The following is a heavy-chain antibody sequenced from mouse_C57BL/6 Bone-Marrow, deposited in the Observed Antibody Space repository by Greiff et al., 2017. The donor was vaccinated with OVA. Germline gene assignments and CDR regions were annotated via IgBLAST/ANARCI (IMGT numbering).Heavy chain of an antibody. V-gene: IGHV1-15*01. CDR3: TCNCDVDAMDY. J-gene: IGHJ4*01. CDR1: GYTFTDYE. CDR2: IDPETGGT. Sequence: VQLQQSGAELVRPGASVTLSCKASGYTFTDYEMDWVKQTPVHGLEWIGAIDPETGGTAYNQKFKGKAILTADKSSSTAYMELRSLTSEDSAVYYCTCNCDVDAMDYWGQGTSVTVSS.